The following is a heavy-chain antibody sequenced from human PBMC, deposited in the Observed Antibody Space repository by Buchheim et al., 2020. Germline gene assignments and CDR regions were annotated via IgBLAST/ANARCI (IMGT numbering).Heavy chain of an antibody. CDR2: IKQDGSEK. CDR3: ARAPGGQLDRYYFDY. V-gene: IGHV3-7*03. D-gene: IGHD6-13*01. J-gene: IGHJ4*02. Sequence: EVQLVESGGGLVQPGGSLRLSCAASGFTFSSYWISWVRQAPGKGLEWVANIKQDGSEKYYVDSVKGRFTISRDNAKNSLYLQMNSLRAEDTAVYYCARAPGGQLDRYYFDYWGQGTL. CDR1: GFTFSSYW.